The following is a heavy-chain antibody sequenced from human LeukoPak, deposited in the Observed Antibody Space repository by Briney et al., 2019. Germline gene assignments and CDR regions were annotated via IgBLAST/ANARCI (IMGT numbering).Heavy chain of an antibody. Sequence: GGSLRLSCAASGFTFSSYAMSWVRQAPGKGLEWVAVIWYDGSNKYYADSVKGRFTISRDNSKNTLYLQMNSLRAEDTAVYYCARDLLYEKAFDIWGQGTMVTVSS. CDR2: IWYDGSNK. CDR3: ARDLLYEKAFDI. V-gene: IGHV3-33*08. D-gene: IGHD2/OR15-2a*01. J-gene: IGHJ3*02. CDR1: GFTFSSYA.